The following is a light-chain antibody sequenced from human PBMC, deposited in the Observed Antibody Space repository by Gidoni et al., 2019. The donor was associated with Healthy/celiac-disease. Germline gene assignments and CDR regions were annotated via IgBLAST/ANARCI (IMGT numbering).Light chain of an antibody. J-gene: IGKJ1*01. CDR2: AAS. Sequence: DIQTTQSPSSLSASVGDRVTITCRASQSISSYLNWYQQKPGKAPKLLIYAASSLQGGVPSRFSGSGSGTDFTLTISSLQPEDFATYYCQQSYGTPPWTFGQXTKVEIK. CDR1: QSISSY. CDR3: QQSYGTPPWT. V-gene: IGKV1-39*01.